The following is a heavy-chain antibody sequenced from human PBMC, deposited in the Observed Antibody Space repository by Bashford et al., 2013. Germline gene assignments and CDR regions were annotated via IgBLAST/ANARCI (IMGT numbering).Heavy chain of an antibody. CDR3: ARQEYSSSWYTGYYYYYGMDV. J-gene: IGHJ6*02. CDR1: GYSFTSYW. CDR2: IYPGDSDT. D-gene: IGHD6-13*01. V-gene: IGHV5-51*01. Sequence: GESLKISCKGSGYSFTSYWIGWVRQMPGKGLEWMGIIYPGDSDTRYSPSFQGQVTISADKSISTAYLQWSSLKASDTAMYYCARQEYSSSWYTGYYYYYGMDVWGQGTTVTVSS.